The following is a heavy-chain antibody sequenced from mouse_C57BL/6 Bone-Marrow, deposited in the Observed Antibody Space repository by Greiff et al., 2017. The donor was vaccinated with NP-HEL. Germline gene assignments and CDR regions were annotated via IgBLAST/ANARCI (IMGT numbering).Heavy chain of an antibody. D-gene: IGHD1-1*01. J-gene: IGHJ3*01. CDR2: IDPSDSET. CDR3: AREHYGSSAWFAY. V-gene: IGHV1-52*01. Sequence: QVQLQQSGAELVRPGSSVKLSCKASGYTFTSYWMHWVKQRPIQGLEWIGNIDPSDSETHYNQKFKDKATLTVDKSSSTAYMQLSSLTSEDSAVYYCAREHYGSSAWFAYWGQGTLVTVSA. CDR1: GYTFTSYW.